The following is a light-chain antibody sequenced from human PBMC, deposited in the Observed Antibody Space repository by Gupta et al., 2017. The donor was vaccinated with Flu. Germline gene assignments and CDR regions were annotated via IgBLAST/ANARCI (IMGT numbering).Light chain of an antibody. Sequence: ESAVRGQKGTKSCSGSNSKLEKNYVSWYQFFPGAAPKLLIYDNDKRPSGTPDRFSGSKSGTSATLGITGLQTGDEADYYCGSWDTSLSEVIFGGGTKLTV. V-gene: IGLV1-51*01. J-gene: IGLJ2*01. CDR1: NSKLEKNY. CDR2: DND. CDR3: GSWDTSLSEVI.